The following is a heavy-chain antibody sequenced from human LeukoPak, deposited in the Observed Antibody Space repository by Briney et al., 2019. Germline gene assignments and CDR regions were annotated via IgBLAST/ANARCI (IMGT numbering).Heavy chain of an antibody. CDR2: FDPEDGET. D-gene: IGHD3-22*01. CDR1: GYTLTELS. CDR3: ATWAYDSSGYRPYYYYYMDV. V-gene: IGHV1-24*01. Sequence: ASVTVSYMFSGYTLTELSMHWVRQAPGKGLEGMGGFDPEDGETICAQKFQGRVTMTEDTSTDTAYMELSSLRSEDTAVYYCATWAYDSSGYRPYYYYYMDVWGKGTTVTISS. J-gene: IGHJ6*03.